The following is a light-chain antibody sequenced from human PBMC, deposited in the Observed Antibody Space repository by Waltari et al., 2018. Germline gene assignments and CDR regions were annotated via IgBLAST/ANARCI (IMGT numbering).Light chain of an antibody. J-gene: IGLJ2*01. CDR2: DDD. CDR1: SGSIASYY. V-gene: IGLV6-57*04. Sequence: NFMLTQPHSVSESPGKTVTISCTRSSGSIASYYVQWTQQRPGSAPTTVIYDDDLRPSGVPDRFSGSIDSSSNSASLTISGLKNEDEADYYCQSYDDTTNQVFGGGTKLTVL. CDR3: QSYDDTTNQV.